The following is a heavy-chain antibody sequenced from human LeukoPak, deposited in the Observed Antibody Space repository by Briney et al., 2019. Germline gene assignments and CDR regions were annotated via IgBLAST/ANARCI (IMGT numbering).Heavy chain of an antibody. V-gene: IGHV3-43*01. Sequence: GGSLRLSCAASGFTFKDYAMHWVRQVPGKGLEWVSLISWDSGNSYYADSVKGRFTISRDNSKSSLSLQMNSLRTEDTALYYCAKGPGAAVAKRYIQHWGQGTLVTVSS. CDR1: GFTFKDYA. CDR2: ISWDSGNS. CDR3: AKGPGAAVAKRYIQH. D-gene: IGHD6-19*01. J-gene: IGHJ1*01.